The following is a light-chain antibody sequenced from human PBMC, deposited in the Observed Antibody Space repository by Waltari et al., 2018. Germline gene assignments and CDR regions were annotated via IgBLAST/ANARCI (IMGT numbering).Light chain of an antibody. V-gene: IGLV3-21*04. CDR2: YDC. J-gene: IGLJ3*02. CDR3: QVWDSSGDGV. Sequence: SYVLTQPSSVSVAPGKTATITCGGHNIGSKSVHWYQQKPGQAPVLVIPYDCDWPSGSRERFSGSNSGSTATLTISRVEVGDEADYYCQVWDSSGDGVFGGGTKLTVL. CDR1: NIGSKS.